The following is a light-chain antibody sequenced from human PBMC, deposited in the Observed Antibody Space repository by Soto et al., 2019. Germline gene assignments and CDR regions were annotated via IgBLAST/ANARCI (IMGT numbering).Light chain of an antibody. V-gene: IGKV3-20*01. CDR3: QQHRSSPPSWT. Sequence: EIVLTQSPGTLSLPPGERATLSFRASQSVSNNYLAWYQHKPGQPPRLLIFGASSRATDIPDRFSGSGSGTDFTLTISRLEPEDFAVYYCQQHRSSPPSWTFGPGTKV. J-gene: IGKJ1*01. CDR2: GAS. CDR1: QSVSNNY.